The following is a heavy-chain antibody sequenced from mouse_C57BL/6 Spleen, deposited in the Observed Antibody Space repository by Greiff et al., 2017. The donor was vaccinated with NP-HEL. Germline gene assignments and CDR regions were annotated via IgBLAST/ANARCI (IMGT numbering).Heavy chain of an antibody. CDR3: AREIYYGNYGYFDV. CDR2: IYPGDGDT. D-gene: IGHD2-1*01. V-gene: IGHV1-80*01. CDR1: GYAFSSYW. Sequence: VKLQESGAELVKPGASVKISCKASGYAFSSYWMNWVKQRPGKGLEWIGQIYPGDGDTNYNGKFKGKATLTADKSSSTAYMQLSSLTSEDSAVYFCAREIYYGNYGYFDVWGTGTTVTVSS. J-gene: IGHJ1*03.